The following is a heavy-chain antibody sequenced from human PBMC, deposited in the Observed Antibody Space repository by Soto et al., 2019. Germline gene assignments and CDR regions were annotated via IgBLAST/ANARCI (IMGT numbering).Heavy chain of an antibody. J-gene: IGHJ6*02. V-gene: IGHV1-69*01. D-gene: IGHD2-2*01. CDR3: ARSQGSSTSLEIYYYYYYGMDV. CDR1: GGTFSSYA. Sequence: QVQLVQSGDEVKKPGSSVKVSCKAAGGTFSSYAISWVRQAPGQGLEWMGGIIPISDTTNYAQKFQCRVTITADESTSTAYMELSSLRSEDTAVYYCARSQGSSTSLEIYYYYYYGMDVWGQGTTVTVSS. CDR2: IIPISDTT.